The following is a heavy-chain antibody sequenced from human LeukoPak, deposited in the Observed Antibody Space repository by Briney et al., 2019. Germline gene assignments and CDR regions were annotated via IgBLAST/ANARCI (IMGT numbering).Heavy chain of an antibody. J-gene: IGHJ4*02. CDR3: ARAYYYDSSGYYLGLDY. Sequence: SETLSLTCAVYGGSFSGYYWSWIRQPPGKGLEWIGEINHSGSTNYNPSLKSRVTISVDTSKNQFSLKLSSVTAADTAVYYCARAYYYDSSGYYLGLDYWGQGTLVTVSS. V-gene: IGHV4-34*01. D-gene: IGHD3-22*01. CDR2: INHSGST. CDR1: GGSFSGYY.